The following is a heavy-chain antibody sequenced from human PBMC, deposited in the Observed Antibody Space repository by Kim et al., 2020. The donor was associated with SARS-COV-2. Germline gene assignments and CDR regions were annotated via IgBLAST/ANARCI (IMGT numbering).Heavy chain of an antibody. D-gene: IGHD3-22*01. CDR3: AKSSAFYTYYFDY. Sequence: YPADCVKGRFSISRDKYKNTLFLQMNSLRAEDTAIYYCAKSSAFYTYYFDYWGQGTVVTVSS. V-gene: IGHV3-23*01. J-gene: IGHJ4*02.